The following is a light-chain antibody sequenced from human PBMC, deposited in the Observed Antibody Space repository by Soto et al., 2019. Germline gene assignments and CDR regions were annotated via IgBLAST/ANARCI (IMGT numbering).Light chain of an antibody. CDR1: QIISSH. V-gene: IGKV3-15*01. CDR2: GAS. J-gene: IGKJ5*01. CDR3: QQYNNWPRAT. Sequence: ETVRTQSPATLSVSPGERSTLSCRASQIISSHLAWYQQKPGQAPRLLIYGASTRATGIPASFGGRGSGTEFNLTISSLQSEDFGVYYCQQYNNWPRATFGGGTRREIK.